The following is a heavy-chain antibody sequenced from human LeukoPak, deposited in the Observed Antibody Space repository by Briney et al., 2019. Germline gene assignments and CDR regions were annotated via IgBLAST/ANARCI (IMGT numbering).Heavy chain of an antibody. V-gene: IGHV4-59*01. J-gene: IGHJ5*02. CDR2: IYYSGST. CDR3: ARGVPQGWVHWFDP. CDR1: GDSISSYY. Sequence: SETLSLTCTVSGDSISSYYWNWIRQPPGKGLEWIGYIYYSGSTKYNPSLESRVTISVDSSKNQFSLKLSAVTAADTAVYYCARGVPQGWVHWFDPWGQGTLVTVSS. D-gene: IGHD1-26*01.